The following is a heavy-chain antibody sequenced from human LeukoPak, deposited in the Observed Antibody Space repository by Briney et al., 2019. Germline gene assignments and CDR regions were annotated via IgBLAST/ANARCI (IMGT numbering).Heavy chain of an antibody. CDR1: GGSLSNYY. D-gene: IGHD4-23*01. CDR3: ARDPEFDGGHGFDH. Sequence: SETLSLTCSVSGGSLSNYYWNWIRQPPGKGLEWIGQIYYSGGTKYNPSLQSRVTISVDTSKTQFSLKLSSVTAADTAVYYCARDPEFDGGHGFDHWGQGTLVTVSS. J-gene: IGHJ4*02. V-gene: IGHV4-59*01. CDR2: IYYSGGT.